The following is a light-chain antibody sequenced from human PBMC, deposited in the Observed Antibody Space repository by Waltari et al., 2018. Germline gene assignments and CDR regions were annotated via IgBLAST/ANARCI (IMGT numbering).Light chain of an antibody. CDR1: QRVSSNF. J-gene: IGKJ1*01. CDR2: GTS. CDR3: QQYGTSPRT. V-gene: IGKV3-20*01. Sequence: EVVLKQSPGVLSLSPGERATLCCRASQRVSSNFIAWIQHKPGQAPRRLLYGTSSGAGGLPDRFSGSGSETDFTLTSSRLESEDVAVYYCQQYGTSPRTFGQGTKVES.